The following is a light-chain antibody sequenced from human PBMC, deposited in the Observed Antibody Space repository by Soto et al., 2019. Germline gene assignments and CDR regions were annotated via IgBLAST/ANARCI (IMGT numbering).Light chain of an antibody. CDR3: QQYYSTPRT. CDR1: QSVLYSSNNKNY. Sequence: DIVMTQSPDSLAVSLGERATINCKSSQSVLYSSNNKNYLAWYQQKPGQPPKLLIYWASTRESGVPDRFSCSGSGTDFTLTISSLQAEDVAVYYCQQYYSTPRTFGQGTKVEI. V-gene: IGKV4-1*01. J-gene: IGKJ1*01. CDR2: WAS.